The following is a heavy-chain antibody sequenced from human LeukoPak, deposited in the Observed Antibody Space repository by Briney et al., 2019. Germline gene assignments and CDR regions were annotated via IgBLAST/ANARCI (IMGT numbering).Heavy chain of an antibody. V-gene: IGHV1-18*01. Sequence: ASVKVSCKASGNAFTSYGISWVRQAPGQGLEWMGWISAYNGNTNYAQKLQGRVTMTTDTSTSTAYMELRSLRSDDTAVYYCASSYYYDSSVSRFDPWGQGTLVTVSS. J-gene: IGHJ5*02. D-gene: IGHD3-22*01. CDR1: GNAFTSYG. CDR2: ISAYNGNT. CDR3: ASSYYYDSSVSRFDP.